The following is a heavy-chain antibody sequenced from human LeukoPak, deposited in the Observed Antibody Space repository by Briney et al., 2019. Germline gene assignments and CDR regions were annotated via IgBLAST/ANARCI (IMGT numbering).Heavy chain of an antibody. D-gene: IGHD1-1*01. V-gene: IGHV3-30*18. CDR3: AKDQSRRGTSLRFDY. CDR1: GFTFSSHG. Sequence: ARSLRLSCAASGFTFSSHGMHWVRQAPGKGLQWVALISYDGSHKDYADSVKGRFTISRDNSKSTLFLQMNSLRPDDTAVYYCAKDQSRRGTSLRFDYWGRGSLVTVSS. CDR2: ISYDGSHK. J-gene: IGHJ4*02.